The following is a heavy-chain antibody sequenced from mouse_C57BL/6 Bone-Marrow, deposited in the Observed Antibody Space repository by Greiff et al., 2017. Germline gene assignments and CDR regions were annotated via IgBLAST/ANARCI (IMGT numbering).Heavy chain of an antibody. J-gene: IGHJ4*01. CDR3: ARSDYYGSIPYAKDN. V-gene: IGHV1-59*01. CDR2: IDPSDSYT. CDR1: GYTFTSYW. D-gene: IGHD1-1*01. Sequence: VQLQQPGAELVRPGTSVKLSCKASGYTFTSYWMHWVKQRPGQGLEWIGVIDPSDSYTNYNQKFKGKDTLTVDTSSSTAYMQLSSLTSEDSAVYYCARSDYYGSIPYAKDNWGQGTSVTVSS.